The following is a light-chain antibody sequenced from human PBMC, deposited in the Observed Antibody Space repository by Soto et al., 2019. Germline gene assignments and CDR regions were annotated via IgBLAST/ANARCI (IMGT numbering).Light chain of an antibody. V-gene: IGKV1-39*01. CDR1: QSISIN. Sequence: DILLTQSPTSLSASVGDTVTITCRASQSISINLNWYQHRPGEAPKVLIYAASTLATGAPSRFSGTGVGTDFTLTISSLQLEDFATYYCQQSYSSLQTFGQGTKVDIK. CDR3: QQSYSSLQT. J-gene: IGKJ1*01. CDR2: AAS.